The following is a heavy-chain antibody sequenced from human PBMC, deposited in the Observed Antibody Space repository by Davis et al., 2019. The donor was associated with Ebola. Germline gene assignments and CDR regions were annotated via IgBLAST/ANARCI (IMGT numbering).Heavy chain of an antibody. Sequence: SETLSLTCTVSGVSVTRNFWSWIRQSPGRGLEWIGYVYSGGATLHNPSLKSRVSLSLDTSKNQLSLKLSSVTAADTAVYFCARDTITGTMYFSYGVDVWGQGTTVTVSS. CDR1: GVSVTRNF. CDR2: VYSGGAT. CDR3: ARDTITGTMYFSYGVDV. D-gene: IGHD1-20*01. J-gene: IGHJ6*02. V-gene: IGHV4-59*02.